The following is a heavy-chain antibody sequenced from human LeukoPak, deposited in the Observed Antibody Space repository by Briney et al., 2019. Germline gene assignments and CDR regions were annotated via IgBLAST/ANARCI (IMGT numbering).Heavy chain of an antibody. J-gene: IGHJ4*02. CDR3: ARDVAAFDY. CDR1: GFTFSSYR. D-gene: IGHD6-25*01. V-gene: IGHV3-7*05. Sequence: PGGSLRLSCAASGFTFSSYRMTWVRQAPGQGLECVANMRQDGTEKYYADSVKGRFIISRDNAKNSLFLQMNSLRVEDTAVYYCARDVAAFDYWGQGTLVTVSS. CDR2: MRQDGTEK.